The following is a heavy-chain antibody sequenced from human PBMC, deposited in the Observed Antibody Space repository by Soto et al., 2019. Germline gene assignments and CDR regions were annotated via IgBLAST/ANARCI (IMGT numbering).Heavy chain of an antibody. CDR3: AKGRSYYYYYGVDV. V-gene: IGHV3-23*01. CDR2: IIDSGAST. Sequence: GASLRLSCAASGFTFRSCAMGWVRQAPGKGLEWVSDIIDSGASTYYADSVKGRFTISRDNSKSTLYLQMNSLRAEDTALYYCAKGRSYYYYYGVDVWGQGTTVNVSS. J-gene: IGHJ6*02. CDR1: GFTFRSCA.